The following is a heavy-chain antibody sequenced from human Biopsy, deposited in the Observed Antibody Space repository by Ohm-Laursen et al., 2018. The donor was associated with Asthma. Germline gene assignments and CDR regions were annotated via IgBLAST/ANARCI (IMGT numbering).Heavy chain of an antibody. D-gene: IGHD2-2*01. J-gene: IGHJ5*02. CDR3: ARAGQCSSTSCYNPGWFDP. CDR1: GGSFSGYY. V-gene: IGHV4-34*01. CDR2: INHSGST. Sequence: QTLSLTCAVYGGSFSGYYWSWIRQPPGKGLEWIGEINHSGSTNYNPSLKSRVTISVDTSKNQFSLKLGSVTAADTAVYYCARAGQCSSTSCYNPGWFDPWGQGTLVTVSS.